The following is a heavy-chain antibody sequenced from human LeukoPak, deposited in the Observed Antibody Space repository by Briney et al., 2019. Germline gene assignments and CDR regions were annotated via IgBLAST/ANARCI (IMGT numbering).Heavy chain of an antibody. CDR2: IKQDGSEK. V-gene: IGHV3-7*01. Sequence: GGSLRLSCAASGFTFSSYWMSWVRQAPGKGLEWVANIKQDGSEKYYVDSVKGRFTISRDSAKNSLYLQMNSLRAEDTAVYYCARGRGSTYYDFWSGYFDYYYYYMDVWGKGTTVTVSS. CDR1: GFTFSSYW. J-gene: IGHJ6*03. D-gene: IGHD3-3*01. CDR3: ARGRGSTYYDFWSGYFDYYYYYMDV.